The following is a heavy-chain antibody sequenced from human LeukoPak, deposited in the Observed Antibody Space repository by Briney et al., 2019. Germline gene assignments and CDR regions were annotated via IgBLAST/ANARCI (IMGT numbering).Heavy chain of an antibody. Sequence: PGGSLRLSCAASGFTFSSYAMSWVRQAPGKGLEWVAVIWYDGSNKYYADSVKGRFTISRDNSKNTLYLQMNSLRAEDTAVYYCARVGLYDFWSGYPGHDAFDIWGQGTMVTVSS. D-gene: IGHD3-3*01. CDR1: GFTFSSYA. V-gene: IGHV3-33*08. J-gene: IGHJ3*02. CDR3: ARVGLYDFWSGYPGHDAFDI. CDR2: IWYDGSNK.